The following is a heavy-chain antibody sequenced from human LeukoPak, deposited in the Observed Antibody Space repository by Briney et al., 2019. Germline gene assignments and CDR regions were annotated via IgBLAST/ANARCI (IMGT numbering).Heavy chain of an antibody. V-gene: IGHV4-61*02. CDR2: IYTSGST. CDR3: AREEIVGSTLFDY. Sequence: SETLSLTCTVSGGSINSGSYYWSWIRQPAGKGLEWIGRIYTSGSTNYNPSLKSRVTISVDTSKNQFSLKLSSVTAADTAVYYCAREEIVGSTLFDYWGQGTLVTVSS. J-gene: IGHJ4*02. D-gene: IGHD1-26*01. CDR1: GGSINSGSYY.